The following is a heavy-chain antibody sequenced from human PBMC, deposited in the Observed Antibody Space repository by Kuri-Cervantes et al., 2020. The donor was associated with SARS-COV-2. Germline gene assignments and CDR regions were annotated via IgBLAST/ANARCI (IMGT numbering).Heavy chain of an antibody. CDR3: ARRFGTNWFDP. D-gene: IGHD3-16*01. CDR2: IYPGDSDT. CDR1: GYSSTSYW. Sequence: GGSLRLSCQGSGYSSTSYWIGWVRQMPGKGRGWMGIIYPGDSDTRYSPSFQGQVTISADKSVDTAYLQWNNLRAADTAIYYCARRFGTNWFDPWGQGTLVTVSS. V-gene: IGHV5-51*01. J-gene: IGHJ5*02.